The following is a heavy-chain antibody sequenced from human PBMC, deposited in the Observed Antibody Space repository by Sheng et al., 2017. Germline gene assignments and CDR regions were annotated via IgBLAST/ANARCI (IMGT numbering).Heavy chain of an antibody. CDR1: GGSFSGYY. V-gene: IGHV4-34*01. D-gene: IGHD3-10*01. J-gene: IGHJ4*01. CDR2: INHSGST. CDR3: ARPYYGSGTPLRY. Sequence: QVQLQQWGAGLLKPSETLSLTCAVYGGSFSGYYWSWIRQPPGKGLEWIGEINHSGSTTTTRPSTSRVTISVDTSKNQFSLKLSSVTAADTAVYYCARPYYGSGTPLRYWGQERWS.